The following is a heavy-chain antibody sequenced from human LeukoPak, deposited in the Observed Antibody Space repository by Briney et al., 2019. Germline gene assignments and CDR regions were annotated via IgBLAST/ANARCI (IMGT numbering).Heavy chain of an antibody. CDR1: GFTFSSYW. J-gene: IGHJ4*02. V-gene: IGHV3-7*01. CDR2: IKQDGSEK. Sequence: GGSLRLSGAASGFTFSSYWMTWIRQAPGKGLEWVANIKQDGSEKYYVDSVKGRFTISRDNAKNSLYLQMNSLRAEDTAVYYCARDTGGGYSCYDCWGQGTLVTVSS. D-gene: IGHD5-18*01. CDR3: ARDTGGGYSCYDC.